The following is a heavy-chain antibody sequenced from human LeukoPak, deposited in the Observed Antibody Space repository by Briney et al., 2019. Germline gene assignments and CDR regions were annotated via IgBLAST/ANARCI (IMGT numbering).Heavy chain of an antibody. CDR3: ARDSVMWQAFDI. CDR2: IWYDGSNK. V-gene: IGHV3-33*01. CDR1: GFTFSSYG. Sequence: GRSLRLSCAASGFTFSSYGMHCVRQAPGKGLEWVAVIWYDGSNKYYADSVKGRFTISRDNSKNTLYLQMNSLRAEDTAVYYCARDSVMWQAFDIWGQGTMVTVSS. D-gene: IGHD3-16*01. J-gene: IGHJ3*02.